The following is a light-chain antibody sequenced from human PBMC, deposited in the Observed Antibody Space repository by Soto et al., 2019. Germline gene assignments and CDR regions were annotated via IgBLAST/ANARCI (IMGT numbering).Light chain of an antibody. CDR2: GAS. CDR3: QQYNDSFRYT. Sequence: DIQMTQSPSTLSASVGDRVTITCRASQSISSWLAWYQQKPGTAPKLLIYGASTLESGVPSRFSGIRSGTEFTLTVSSLQPDDFATYYCQQYNDSFRYTFGRGTKVDIK. CDR1: QSISSW. J-gene: IGKJ2*01. V-gene: IGKV1-5*03.